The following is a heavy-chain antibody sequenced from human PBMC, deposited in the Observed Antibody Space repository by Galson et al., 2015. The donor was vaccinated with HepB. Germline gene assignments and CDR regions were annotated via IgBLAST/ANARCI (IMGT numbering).Heavy chain of an antibody. V-gene: IGHV3-23*01. CDR3: AKANYSDV. CDR1: GFTFSSYA. CDR2: ISSSGGST. Sequence: SLRLSCAASGFTFSSYAMNWVRQAPGKGLEWVPDISSSGGSTYYADSVKGRFTISRDNSQNTLYLQMNNLRAEDTAVYYCAKANYSDVWGQGTLVIVSS. J-gene: IGHJ4*02. D-gene: IGHD4/OR15-4a*01.